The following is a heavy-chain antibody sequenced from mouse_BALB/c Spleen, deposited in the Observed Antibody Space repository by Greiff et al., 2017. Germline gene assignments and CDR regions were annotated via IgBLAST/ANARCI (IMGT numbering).Heavy chain of an antibody. D-gene: IGHD2-10*02. CDR2: IDPANGNT. CDR3: ARMYGNYGDY. Sequence: EVKVVESGAELVKPGASVKLSCTASGFNIKDTYMHWVKQRPEQGLEWIGRIDPANGNTKYDPKFQGKATITADTSSNTAYLQLSSLTSEDTAVYYCARMYGNYGDYWGQGTTLTVSS. V-gene: IGHV14-3*02. J-gene: IGHJ2*01. CDR1: GFNIKDTY.